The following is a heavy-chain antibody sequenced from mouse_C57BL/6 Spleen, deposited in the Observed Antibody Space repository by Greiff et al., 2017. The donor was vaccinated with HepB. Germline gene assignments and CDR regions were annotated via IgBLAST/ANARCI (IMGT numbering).Heavy chain of an antibody. J-gene: IGHJ3*01. D-gene: IGHD1-1*01. V-gene: IGHV10-1*01. CDR3: AYGSSYRFAY. CDR2: IRSKSNNYAT. CDR1: GFSFNTYA. Sequence: EVQLVESGGGLVQPKGSLKLSCAASGFSFNTYAMNWVRQAPGKGLEWVARIRSKSNNYATYYADSVKDRFTISRDDSESMLYLQMNNLKTEDTAMYYCAYGSSYRFAYWGQGTLVTVSA.